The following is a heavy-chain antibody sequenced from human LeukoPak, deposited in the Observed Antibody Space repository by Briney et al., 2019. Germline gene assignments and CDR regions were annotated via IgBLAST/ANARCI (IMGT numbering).Heavy chain of an antibody. D-gene: IGHD6-13*01. CDR1: GGSISSYY. CDR2: IYTSGST. J-gene: IGHJ6*04. V-gene: IGHV4-4*07. CDR3: ARQGGYSSPFSV. Sequence: SETLSLTCTVSGGSISSYYWSWIRQPAGKGLEWIGRIYTSGSTNYNASLKSRVTISLDTSRNQFSLRLNSVTAADTAVYYCARQGGYSSPFSVWGKGTTVTVSS.